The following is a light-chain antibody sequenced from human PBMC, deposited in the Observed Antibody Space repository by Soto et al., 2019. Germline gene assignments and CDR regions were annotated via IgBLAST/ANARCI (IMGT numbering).Light chain of an antibody. CDR2: AAS. J-gene: IGKJ5*01. Sequence: DIQMTQSPSSLSSSVRYRVTINCRASQSISSYLNWYQQKPGKAPKLLIYAASSLQSGVPSRFSGSGSGTDFTLTISSLQPEDFATYYCQQSYSTPSITFGQGTRLEIK. CDR3: QQSYSTPSIT. V-gene: IGKV1-39*01. CDR1: QSISSY.